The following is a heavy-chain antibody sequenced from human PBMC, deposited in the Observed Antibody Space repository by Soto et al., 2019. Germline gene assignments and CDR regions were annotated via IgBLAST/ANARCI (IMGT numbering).Heavy chain of an antibody. CDR1: GYTFTSYD. CDR3: ARMITFGGVIVYRSNDAFDI. J-gene: IGHJ3*02. D-gene: IGHD3-16*02. CDR2: MNPNSGNT. Sequence: GASVKVSCKASGYTFTSYDINWVRQATGQGLEWMGWMNPNSGNTGYAQKFQGRVTMTRNTSISTAYMELSSLRSEDTAVYYCARMITFGGVIVYRSNDAFDIWGQGPMVTVSS. V-gene: IGHV1-8*01.